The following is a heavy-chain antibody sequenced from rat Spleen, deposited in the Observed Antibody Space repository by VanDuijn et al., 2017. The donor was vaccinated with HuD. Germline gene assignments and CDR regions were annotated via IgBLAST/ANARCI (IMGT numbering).Heavy chain of an antibody. CDR2: IRHDGNT. V-gene: IGHV2-1*01. CDR3: TGYDGTYYHYPTWFAY. CDR1: GFSLISNS. Sequence: QVQLKESGPGLVQPSQTLSLTCTVSGFSLISNSVHWVRQPPGKGLEGMGGIRHDGNTDYNSTLTSRLTINRDTSKSQVFLKMNSLQTDDTAIYFCTGYDGTYYHYPTWFAYWGQGVMVTVSS. J-gene: IGHJ2*01. D-gene: IGHD1-12*02.